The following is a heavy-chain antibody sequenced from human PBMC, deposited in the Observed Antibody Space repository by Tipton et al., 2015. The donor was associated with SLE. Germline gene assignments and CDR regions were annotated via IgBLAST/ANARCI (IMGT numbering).Heavy chain of an antibody. CDR1: GGSISSYY. CDR2: IYYSGST. V-gene: IGHV4-59*01. D-gene: IGHD2-15*01. J-gene: IGHJ3*02. CDR3: ARAEGSWDAFDI. Sequence: TLSLTCTVSGGSISSYYWSWIRQPPGKGLEWIGYIYYSGSTNYNPSLKSRVTISVDTSKNQFSLTLSSVTAADTAVYYCARAEGSWDAFDIWGQGTLVIVSS.